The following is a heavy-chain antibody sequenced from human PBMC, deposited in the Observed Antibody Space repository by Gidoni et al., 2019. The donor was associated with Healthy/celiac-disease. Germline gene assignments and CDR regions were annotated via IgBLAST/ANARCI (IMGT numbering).Heavy chain of an antibody. D-gene: IGHD6-13*01. V-gene: IGHV4-59*01. CDR1: GGSISSYY. CDR3: ARDGSSWGAFDI. J-gene: IGHJ3*02. Sequence: QVQLQESGPGLVKPSETLSLTCTVSGGSISSYYWRWIRQPPVKGLEWIGYIDYSGSTNYNPSLKSRVTISVDTSKNQFSLKLSSVTAADTAVYYCARDGSSWGAFDIWGQGTMVTVSS. CDR2: IDYSGST.